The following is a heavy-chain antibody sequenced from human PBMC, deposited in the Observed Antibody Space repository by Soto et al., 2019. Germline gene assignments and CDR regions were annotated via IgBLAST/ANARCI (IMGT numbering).Heavy chain of an antibody. CDR2: LNPNTDKT. Sequence: ASVKVFCKASGYTFSNYDINWVRQATGQGLEWMGWLNPNTDKTGSAQKFQGRVTMTRNTSISTAYLELSGLRSDDTAVYYCARGIKGLPPSAFDIWGQGTRVTVS. J-gene: IGHJ3*02. CDR1: GYTFSNYD. D-gene: IGHD5-12*01. CDR3: ARGIKGLPPSAFDI. V-gene: IGHV1-8*01.